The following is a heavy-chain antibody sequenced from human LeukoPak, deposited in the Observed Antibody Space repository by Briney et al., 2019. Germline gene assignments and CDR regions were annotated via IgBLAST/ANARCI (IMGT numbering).Heavy chain of an antibody. CDR3: ARWDSSAWFYDF. Sequence: PSETLSLTCTVSGGSISSYYWSWLRQPPGKALEWIAYIYYSGLTNYNPSLKSRVTISVDTSKNQFSLKLSSVTAADTAVYYCARWDSSAWFYDFWGQGTLVTVSS. CDR2: IYYSGLT. J-gene: IGHJ4*02. D-gene: IGHD6-19*01. CDR1: GGSISSYY. V-gene: IGHV4-59*08.